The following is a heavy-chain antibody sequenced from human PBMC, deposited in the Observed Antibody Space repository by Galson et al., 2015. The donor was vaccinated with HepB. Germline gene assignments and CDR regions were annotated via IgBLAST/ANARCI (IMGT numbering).Heavy chain of an antibody. V-gene: IGHV3-30*04. D-gene: IGHD2-15*01. Sequence: SLRLSCAASGFTFSSYAMHWVRQAPGKGLEWVAVISYDGSNKYYADSVKGRFTISRDNAKNSLYLQMNSLRAEDTAVYYCARDYSTVVAARGNWFDPWGRGTLVTVSS. CDR3: ARDYSTVVAARGNWFDP. CDR1: GFTFSSYA. J-gene: IGHJ5*02. CDR2: ISYDGSNK.